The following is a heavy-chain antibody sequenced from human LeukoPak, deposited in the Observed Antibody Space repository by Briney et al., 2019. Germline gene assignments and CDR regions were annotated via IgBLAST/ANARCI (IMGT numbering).Heavy chain of an antibody. V-gene: IGHV3-74*01. D-gene: IGHD7-27*01. J-gene: IGHJ1*01. Sequence: GGSLRLSCAASGFTFSDYYMHWVRQAPGEGLVWVSRINSDGSSTSYADSVKGRFTISRDNAKNTLYLQMNSLRAEDTAVYYCAQRGPYWGYFQHWGQGTLVTVSS. CDR3: AQRGPYWGYFQH. CDR2: INSDGSST. CDR1: GFTFSDYY.